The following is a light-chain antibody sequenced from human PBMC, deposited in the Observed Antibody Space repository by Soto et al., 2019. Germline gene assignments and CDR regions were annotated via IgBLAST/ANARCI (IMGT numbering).Light chain of an antibody. CDR1: QSVSSSC. J-gene: IGKJ2*01. Sequence: EIVLTQSPGTLSLSPGERATLSCRASQSVSSSCLAWYQQKPGQAPRVLIHGASSRDTGIPDRFSGSGSGTDFTLTISRLEPEDFAVYFCQQYGNPPPNAFGQGTKVEIK. V-gene: IGKV3-20*01. CDR2: GAS. CDR3: QQYGNPPPNA.